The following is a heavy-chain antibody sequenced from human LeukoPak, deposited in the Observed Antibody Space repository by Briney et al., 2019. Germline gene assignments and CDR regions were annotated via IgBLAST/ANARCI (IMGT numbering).Heavy chain of an antibody. CDR1: GDSISFYY. V-gene: IGHV4-59*01. CDR2: ISYSGST. Sequence: PSETLSLTCTVPGDSISFYYWSWIRQPPGKGLEWIGDISYSGSTNYNPSLKSRLTISVDTSKNQFSLRLSSVTAADTAVYYCAGVGDFWSGYEGNWFDPWGQGTLVTVSS. D-gene: IGHD3-3*01. J-gene: IGHJ5*02. CDR3: AGVGDFWSGYEGNWFDP.